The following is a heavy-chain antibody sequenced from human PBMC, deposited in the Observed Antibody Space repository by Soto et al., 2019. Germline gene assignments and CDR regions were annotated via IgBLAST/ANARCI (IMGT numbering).Heavy chain of an antibody. CDR1: GFTFSSYA. J-gene: IGHJ6*02. Sequence: GGSLRLSCAASGFTFSSYAMSWVRQAPGKGLEWVSAISGSGGSTYYADSVKGRFTISRDNSKNTLYLQMNSLRAEDTAVYYCAPIWFGEPQWGNYYYYGMDVWGQGTTVTVSS. V-gene: IGHV3-23*01. CDR2: ISGSGGST. CDR3: APIWFGEPQWGNYYYYGMDV. D-gene: IGHD3-10*01.